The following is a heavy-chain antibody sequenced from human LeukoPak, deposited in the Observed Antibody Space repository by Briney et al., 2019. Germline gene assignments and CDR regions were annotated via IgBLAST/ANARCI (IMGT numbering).Heavy chain of an antibody. D-gene: IGHD3-22*01. V-gene: IGHV1-2*06. J-gene: IGHJ3*01. Sequence: ASVNVSCKASGYTFIAYYVHWVRQAPGQGLEWMGRINPNSGGTNYAQKFQGRVTMTRDTSITTAYMELSRLRSDDTAVYYCARRGSGYFDSREAFNLWGQGTMVTVSS. CDR1: GYTFIAYY. CDR2: INPNSGGT. CDR3: ARRGSGYFDSREAFNL.